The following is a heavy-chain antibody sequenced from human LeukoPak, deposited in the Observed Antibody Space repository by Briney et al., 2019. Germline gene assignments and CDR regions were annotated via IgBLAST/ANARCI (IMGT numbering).Heavy chain of an antibody. CDR3: ATMGYSSGWYYFDY. CDR1: SGSISSYY. V-gene: IGHV4-59*01. D-gene: IGHD6-19*01. Sequence: SETLSLTRTVSSGSISSYYWSWIRQPPGKGLEWIGYIYYSGSTNYNPSLKSRVTISVDTSKNQFSLKLSSVTAADTAVYYCATMGYSSGWYYFDYWGQGTLVTVSS. J-gene: IGHJ4*02. CDR2: IYYSGST.